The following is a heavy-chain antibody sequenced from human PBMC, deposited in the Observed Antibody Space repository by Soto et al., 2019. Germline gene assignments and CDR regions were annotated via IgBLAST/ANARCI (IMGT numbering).Heavy chain of an antibody. CDR1: GGSVRSGSYY. D-gene: IGHD3-22*01. J-gene: IGHJ4*02. V-gene: IGHV4-61*01. CDR2: IYYSGST. Sequence: PSETLSLTCTVSGGSVRSGSYYWSWIRQPPGKGLEWIGYIYYSGSTNYNPSLKSRVTISVDTSKNQFSLKLSSVTAADTAVYYCARETYDSSGYLDDWGQGTMVTLSS. CDR3: ARETYDSSGYLDD.